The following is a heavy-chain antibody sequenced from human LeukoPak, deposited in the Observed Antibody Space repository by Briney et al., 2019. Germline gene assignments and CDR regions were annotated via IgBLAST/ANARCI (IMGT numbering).Heavy chain of an antibody. V-gene: IGHV1-46*01. Sequence: ASVKVSCKASGYTFTSNYIHWVRQAPGQGLEWMGMIYPRDGSTSYAQKFQGRVTVTRDTSTSTVHMELSGLRSEDTAVYYCARDLNGVTIFGVVTAFDYWGQGTLVTVSS. CDR1: GYTFTSNY. CDR2: IYPRDGST. D-gene: IGHD3-3*01. CDR3: ARDLNGVTIFGVVTAFDY. J-gene: IGHJ4*02.